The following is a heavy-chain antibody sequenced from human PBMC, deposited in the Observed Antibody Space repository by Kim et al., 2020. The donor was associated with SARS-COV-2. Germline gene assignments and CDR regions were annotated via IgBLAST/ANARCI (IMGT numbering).Heavy chain of an antibody. CDR3: ARDYGAYYVFWGAYSSY. Sequence: ASVKVSCKASGYTFSDHYIQWVRQAPGQGLEWMGRINPHTGGTDYAQKFQGRVTMSRDTAITAVYMELSSLRSDDTAVFFCARDYGAYYVFWGAYSSYWG. CDR2: INPHTGGT. V-gene: IGHV1-2*06. CDR1: GYTFSDHY. J-gene: IGHJ4*01. D-gene: IGHD3-3*01.